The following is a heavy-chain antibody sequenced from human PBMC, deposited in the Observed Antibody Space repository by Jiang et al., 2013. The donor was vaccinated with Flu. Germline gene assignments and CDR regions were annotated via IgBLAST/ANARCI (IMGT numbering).Heavy chain of an antibody. J-gene: IGHJ6*03. CDR1: GYTFTSYA. V-gene: IGHV1-3*01. CDR3: ARDSRYYYGSGSYFVDV. D-gene: IGHD3-10*01. Sequence: GAEVKKPGASVKVSCKASGYTFTSYAMHWVRQAPGQRLEWMGWINAGNGNTKYSQKFQGRVTITRDTSASTAYMELSSLRSEDTAVYYCARDSRYYYGSGSYFVDVWGKGTTV. CDR2: INAGNGNT.